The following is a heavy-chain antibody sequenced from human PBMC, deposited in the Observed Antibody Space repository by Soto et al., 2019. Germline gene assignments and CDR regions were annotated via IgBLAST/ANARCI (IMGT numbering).Heavy chain of an antibody. J-gene: IGHJ6*02. D-gene: IGHD3-10*01. V-gene: IGHV5-51*01. CDR1: GYSFTSYW. CDR2: IYPGDSDT. Sequence: PGESLKISCKGSGYSFTSYWIGWVRQMPGKGLEWMGIIYPGDSDTRYSPSFQGQVTISADKSISTAYLQWSSLKASDTAMYYCARRISYYGPEYGMDVWGQGTTVTVSS. CDR3: ARRISYYGPEYGMDV.